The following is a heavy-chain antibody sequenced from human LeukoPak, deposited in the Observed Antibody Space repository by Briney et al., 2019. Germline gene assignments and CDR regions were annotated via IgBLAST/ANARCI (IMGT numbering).Heavy chain of an antibody. CDR3: ARDQEMATIFDY. CDR1: GDTFTSYG. D-gene: IGHD5-24*01. CDR2: ISAYNGNT. Sequence: ASVKVSCKASGDTFTSYGIGWVRQAPGQGLEWMGWISAYNGNTNYAQKLQGRVTMTTDTSTSTAYMELRSLRSDDTAVYYCARDQEMATIFDYWGQGTLVTVSS. J-gene: IGHJ4*02. V-gene: IGHV1-18*01.